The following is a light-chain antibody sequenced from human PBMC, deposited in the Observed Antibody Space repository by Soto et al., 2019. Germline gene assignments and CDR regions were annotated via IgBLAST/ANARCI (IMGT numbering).Light chain of an antibody. J-gene: IGLJ1*01. V-gene: IGLV2-11*01. CDR3: CSYAGNYAFV. CDR2: DVS. Sequence: QSVLTQPRSVSGSPGQSVTISCTGTSSDVGGYNFVSWYQQHPGKAPKLMICDVSKRPSGVPDRFSGSKSGNTASLTISGLQAEDEADYYCCSYAGNYAFVFGSGTKLTVL. CDR1: SSDVGGYNF.